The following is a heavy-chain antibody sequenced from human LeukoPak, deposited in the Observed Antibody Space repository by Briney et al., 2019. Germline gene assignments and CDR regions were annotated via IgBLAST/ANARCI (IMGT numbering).Heavy chain of an antibody. CDR2: INHSGST. Sequence: SETLSLTCAVYGGSFSGYYWCWIRQPPGKGLEWIGEINHSGSTNYNPSLKSRVTISVDTSKNQFSLKLSSVTAADTAVYYCARGRGSSGWPFDYWGQGTLVTVSS. J-gene: IGHJ4*02. V-gene: IGHV4-34*01. D-gene: IGHD6-19*01. CDR1: GGSFSGYY. CDR3: ARGRGSSGWPFDY.